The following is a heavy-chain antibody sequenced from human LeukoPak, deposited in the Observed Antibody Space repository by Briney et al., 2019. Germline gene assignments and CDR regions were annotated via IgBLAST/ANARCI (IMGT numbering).Heavy chain of an antibody. V-gene: IGHV3-23*01. D-gene: IGHD2-15*01. CDR3: AKDKRAVSSGGLDY. CDR1: GFTFSSYA. CDR2: ISGSGGST. Sequence: GGSLLLSCAASGFTFSSYAMSWVRQAPGKGLEWVSAISGSGGSTYYADSVKGRFTTSRDNSKNTLYLQMNSLRAEDTAVYYCAKDKRAVSSGGLDYWGQGTLVTVSS. J-gene: IGHJ4*02.